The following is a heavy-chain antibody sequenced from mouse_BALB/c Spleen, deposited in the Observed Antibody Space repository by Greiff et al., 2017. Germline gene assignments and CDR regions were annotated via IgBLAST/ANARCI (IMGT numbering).Heavy chain of an antibody. V-gene: IGHV5-17*02. CDR1: GFTFSSFG. CDR2: ISSGSSTI. D-gene: IGHD1-1*02. J-gene: IGHJ4*01. Sequence: EVMLVESGGGLVQPGGSRKLSCAASGFTFSSFGMHWVRQAPEKGLEWVAYISSGSSTIYYADTVKGRFTISRDNPKNTLFLQMTSLRSEDTAMYYCATHYGQSPYAMDYWGQGTSVTVSS. CDR3: ATHYGQSPYAMDY.